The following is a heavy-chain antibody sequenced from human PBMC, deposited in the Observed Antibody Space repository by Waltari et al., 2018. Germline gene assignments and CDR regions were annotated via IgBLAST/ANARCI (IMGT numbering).Heavy chain of an antibody. CDR1: GGPFSSYA. J-gene: IGHJ6*03. CDR2: IIPIFGTA. CDR3: ASRIAARPDYYYYYMDV. Sequence: QVQLVQSGAEVKKPGSSVKVSCKASGGPFSSYAISWVRPAPGQGLEWMGGIIPIFGTANYAQKFQGRVTITTDKSTSTAYMELSSLRSEDTAVYYCASRIAARPDYYYYYMDVWGKGTTVTVS. D-gene: IGHD6-6*01. V-gene: IGHV1-69*05.